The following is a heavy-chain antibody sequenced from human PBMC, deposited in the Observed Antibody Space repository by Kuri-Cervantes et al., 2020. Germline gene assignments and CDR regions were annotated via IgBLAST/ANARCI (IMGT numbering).Heavy chain of an antibody. J-gene: IGHJ5*02. D-gene: IGHD3-10*01. CDR2: ISWNGGSI. Sequence: SLKISCAASGFTFDDYAMHWVRQAPGKGLEWVSGISWNGGSIDYADSVKGRFTISRDNAKNSLYLQMNSLRAEDTAVYYCAKVGPMVRGIAFDPWGQGTLVTVSS. CDR3: AKVGPMVRGIAFDP. CDR1: GFTFDDYA. V-gene: IGHV3-9*01.